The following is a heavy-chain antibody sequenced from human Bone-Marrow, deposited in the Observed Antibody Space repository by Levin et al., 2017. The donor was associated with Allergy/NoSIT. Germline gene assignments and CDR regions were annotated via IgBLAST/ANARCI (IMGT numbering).Heavy chain of an antibody. V-gene: IGHV3-30*18. CDR2: ISYDGSHQ. J-gene: IGHJ5*02. CDR1: GFTFNSYG. CDR3: AKDLYVVVTAIDSWFDP. Sequence: GGSLRLSCAASGFTFNSYGINWVRQAPGKGLEWVAAISYDGSHQYYADSVKGRFTISRDNSKNTVSLQMNSLRPEDTAIYYCAKDLYVVVTAIDSWFDPWGQGTLVTVSS. D-gene: IGHD2-21*02.